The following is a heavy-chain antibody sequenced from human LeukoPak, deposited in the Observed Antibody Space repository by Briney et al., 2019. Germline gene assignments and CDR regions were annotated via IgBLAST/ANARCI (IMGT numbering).Heavy chain of an antibody. D-gene: IGHD2-15*01. CDR2: INHSGST. J-gene: IGHJ6*03. V-gene: IGHV4-34*01. CDR3: ARPGWVRYCGGGSCYPYYYYYMDV. CDR1: GGSFSGYY. Sequence: SETLSLTCAVYGGSFSGYYWSWIRQPPGKGLEWIGEINHSGSTNYNPSLKSRVTISVDTSKNQFSLKLSSVTAADTAVYYCARPGWVRYCGGGSCYPYYYYYMDVWGKGTTVTVSS.